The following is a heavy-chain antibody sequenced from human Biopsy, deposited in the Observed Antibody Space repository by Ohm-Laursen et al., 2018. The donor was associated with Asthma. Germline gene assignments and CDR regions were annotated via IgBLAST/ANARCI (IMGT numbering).Heavy chain of an antibody. Sequence: SQTLSLTCTVSGGSISSGAYYWSWVRQPPGKGLEWIGEIYHSENTKYNPSLDSRVTISVDKSENLFSLKLTSVTAADTAVYYCAKCSRDWNGLIDHWGQGTLVSVSS. V-gene: IGHV4-31*03. CDR3: AKCSRDWNGLIDH. J-gene: IGHJ4*02. CDR2: IYHSENT. D-gene: IGHD1-1*01. CDR1: GGSISSGAYY.